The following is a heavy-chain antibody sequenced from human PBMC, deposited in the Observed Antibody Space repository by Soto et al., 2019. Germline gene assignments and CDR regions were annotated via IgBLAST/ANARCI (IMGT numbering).Heavy chain of an antibody. V-gene: IGHV4-4*02. J-gene: IGHJ4*02. CDR2: IYHSGMT. CDR3: ASLGPTVTRFDY. Sequence: SETLSLTCAVSGGSISSTNWWNWVRQPPGKGLEWIGEIYHSGMTNFNPSLKSRVTISVDKSKNQFSLKLTSVTAADTAVYYCASLGPTVTRFDYWGQGTLVTVSS. CDR1: GGSISSTNW. D-gene: IGHD4-4*01.